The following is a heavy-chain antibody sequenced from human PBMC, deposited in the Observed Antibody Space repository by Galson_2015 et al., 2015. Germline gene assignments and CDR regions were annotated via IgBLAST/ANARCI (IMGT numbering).Heavy chain of an antibody. D-gene: IGHD3-16*02. CDR1: GFTFSSYG. CDR3: ASYPVGEAFDI. J-gene: IGHJ3*02. Sequence: SLRLSCAASGFTFSSYGMHWVRQAPGKGLEWVSDIWNDGSNKYYADSVKGRFTISRDNAKNTLYLQMNSLRAEDTAVYYCASYPVGEAFDIWGQGTMVTVSS. CDR2: IWNDGSNK. V-gene: IGHV3-33*01.